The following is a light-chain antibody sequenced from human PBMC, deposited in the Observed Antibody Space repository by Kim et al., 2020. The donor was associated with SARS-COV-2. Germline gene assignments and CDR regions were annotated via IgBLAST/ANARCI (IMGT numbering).Light chain of an antibody. CDR2: DAS. V-gene: IGKV3-11*01. CDR1: QSIGNS. Sequence: WSTGERATRSCRASQSIGNSLAWYQQKAGQAPRLLIFDASNRATGIPARFSGSGSGTDFTLTISSLEPEDFAVYYCQLRSNWPPYTFGQGTKLEI. CDR3: QLRSNWPPYT. J-gene: IGKJ2*01.